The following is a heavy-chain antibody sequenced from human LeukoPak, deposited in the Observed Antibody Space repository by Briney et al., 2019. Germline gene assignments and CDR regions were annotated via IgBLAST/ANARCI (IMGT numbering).Heavy chain of an antibody. CDR3: GGGEMATTKDY. CDR1: GYTFTSYG. Sequence: RASVNLSCTASGYTFTSYGIGWGRQAPGQGLEWMGWVSAYNGDTKYGPISQGRVTMTTDTSTSTAYIDLRSLSPGDTAGDYRGGGEMATTKDYWGQGTRVTVSS. CDR2: VSAYNGDT. V-gene: IGHV1-18*01. J-gene: IGHJ4*02. D-gene: IGHD1-1*01.